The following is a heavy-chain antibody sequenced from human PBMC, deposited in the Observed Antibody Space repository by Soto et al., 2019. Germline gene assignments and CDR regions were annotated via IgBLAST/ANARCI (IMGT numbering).Heavy chain of an antibody. D-gene: IGHD3-3*01. Sequence: SETLSLTCAVYGGSFSGYYWSWIRQPPGKGLEWIGEINHSGSTNYNPSLKSRVTISVDTFKNQFSLKLSSVTAADTAVYYCARKGAYYDFWSGYYKYFDYWGQGTLVTVSS. CDR1: GGSFSGYY. CDR2: INHSGST. V-gene: IGHV4-34*01. J-gene: IGHJ4*02. CDR3: ARKGAYYDFWSGYYKYFDY.